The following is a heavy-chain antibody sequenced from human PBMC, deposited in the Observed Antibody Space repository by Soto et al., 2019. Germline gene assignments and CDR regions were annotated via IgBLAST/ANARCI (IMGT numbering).Heavy chain of an antibody. Sequence: GGSLRLSCAASGFTFSSYAMSWVRQAPGKGLEWVSAISGSGGSTYYADSVKGRFTISRDNSKNTLYLQMNSLRAEDTAVYYCAKEGVLRYFDWLLPLDYWGQGTLVTVSS. V-gene: IGHV3-23*01. CDR3: AKEGVLRYFDWLLPLDY. CDR1: GFTFSSYA. CDR2: ISGSGGST. J-gene: IGHJ4*02. D-gene: IGHD3-9*01.